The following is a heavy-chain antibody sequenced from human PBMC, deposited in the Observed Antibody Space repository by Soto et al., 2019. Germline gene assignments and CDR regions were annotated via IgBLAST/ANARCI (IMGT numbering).Heavy chain of an antibody. CDR3: ARDRGYCSSTNCYGYFDY. CDR1: GGSISSGGYY. V-gene: IGHV4-31*03. D-gene: IGHD2-2*01. Sequence: SETLSLTCTVSGGSISSGGYYWSWIRQHPGKGLEWIGYIYNSGSTYHNPSLQSRTTISVDTSNSQFSLKLSSVTAADTALYYCARDRGYCSSTNCYGYFDYWGQGTLVTVSS. CDR2: IYNSGST. J-gene: IGHJ4*02.